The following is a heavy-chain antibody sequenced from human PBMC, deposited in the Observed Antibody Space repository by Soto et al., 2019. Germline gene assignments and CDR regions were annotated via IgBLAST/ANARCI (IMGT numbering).Heavy chain of an antibody. Sequence: GGSLRLSYAASGFTFDDYAMHWVRQAPGKGLEWVSGISWNSGSIGYADSVKGRFTISRDNAKNSLYLQMNSLRAEDTALYYCAKDADYFNHYFEYWGQGTLVTVSS. D-gene: IGHD4-17*01. CDR2: ISWNSGSI. V-gene: IGHV3-9*01. CDR3: AKDADYFNHYFEY. CDR1: GFTFDDYA. J-gene: IGHJ4*02.